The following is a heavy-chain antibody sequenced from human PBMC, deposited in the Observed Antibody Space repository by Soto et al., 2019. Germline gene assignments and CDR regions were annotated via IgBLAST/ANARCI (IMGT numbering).Heavy chain of an antibody. CDR3: AKDRGSGPYYYGVDV. J-gene: IGHJ6*02. CDR2: ISWNSGSL. D-gene: IGHD6-19*01. CDR1: GFTFDDYA. Sequence: EVQLVESGGGLLQPGRSLRLSCAASGFTFDDYAMHWVRQAPGKGLEWVSGISWNSGSLGYADSVKGRFTISRDNAKNSLFLKVNSLRAEDTALYYCAKDRGSGPYYYGVDVWGQGTTVTVSS. V-gene: IGHV3-9*01.